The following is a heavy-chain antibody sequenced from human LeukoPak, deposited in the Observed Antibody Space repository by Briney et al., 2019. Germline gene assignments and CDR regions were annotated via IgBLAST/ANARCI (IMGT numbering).Heavy chain of an antibody. V-gene: IGHV4-4*07. CDR3: ARDLMVTEVGYYYYYYMDV. CDR1: GGPISSYY. CDR2: IYTSGST. Sequence: KTSETLSLTCTVSGGPISSYYWSWIRQPAGKGLEWIGRIYTSGSTNYNPSLKSRVTMSVDTSKNQFSLKLSSVTAADTAVYYCARDLMVTEVGYYYYYYMDVWGKGTTVTVSS. J-gene: IGHJ6*03. D-gene: IGHD2-8*01.